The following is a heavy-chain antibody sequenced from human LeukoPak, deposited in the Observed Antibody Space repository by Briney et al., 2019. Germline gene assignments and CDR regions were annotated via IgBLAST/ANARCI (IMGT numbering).Heavy chain of an antibody. CDR3: ATHIPWDI. V-gene: IGHV3-15*01. J-gene: IGHJ3*02. CDR1: GFTFSNSW. D-gene: IGHD2-21*01. Sequence: GGSLRLSCVASGFTFSNSWMIWVRQAPGKGLEWVGRIKSKTDGGAIDYAAPVKGRFSISRDDSKDTMFLQMNNLKSDDTAVYYCATHIPWDIWGPGTMVTVSS. CDR2: IKSKTDGGAI.